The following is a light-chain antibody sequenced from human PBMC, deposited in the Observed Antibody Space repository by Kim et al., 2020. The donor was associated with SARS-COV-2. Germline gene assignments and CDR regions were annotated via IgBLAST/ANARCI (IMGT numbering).Light chain of an antibody. Sequence: SVKLTCTLSSGHSSYAIAWHQQQPEKGPRYLMKLNSDGSHSKGDGIPDRFSGSSSGAERYLTISSLQSEDEADYYCQTWGTGIVVFGGGTQLTV. J-gene: IGLJ2*01. CDR1: SGHSSYA. CDR3: QTWGTGIVV. V-gene: IGLV4-69*01. CDR2: LNSDGSH.